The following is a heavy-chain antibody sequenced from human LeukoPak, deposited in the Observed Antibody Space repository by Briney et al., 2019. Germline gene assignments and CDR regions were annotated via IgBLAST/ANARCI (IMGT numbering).Heavy chain of an antibody. CDR1: GFTFSSYG. CDR2: ISYDGSNK. D-gene: IGHD4-17*01. Sequence: PGGSLRLSCAASGFTFSSYGMHWVRQAPGKGLEWVAVISYDGSNKYYADSVKGRFTISRDNSKNTLYLQMSSLRAEDTAVYYCAKDHGDYEGFDYWGQGTLVTVSS. J-gene: IGHJ4*02. CDR3: AKDHGDYEGFDY. V-gene: IGHV3-30*18.